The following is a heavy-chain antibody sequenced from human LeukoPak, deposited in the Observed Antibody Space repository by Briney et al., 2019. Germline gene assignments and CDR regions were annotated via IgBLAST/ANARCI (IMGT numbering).Heavy chain of an antibody. J-gene: IGHJ4*02. D-gene: IGHD2-15*01. Sequence: SGPALVKPTQTLTLTCTFSGFSLSTSGMCVSWIRQPPGKALEWLARIDWDDDKYYSTSLKTRLTISRDNSKNTLYLQMNSLRAEDTAVYYCAKAVPGIVVVVAAPFDYWGQGTLVTVSS. CDR1: GFSLSTSGMC. V-gene: IGHV2-70*02. CDR2: IDWDDDK. CDR3: AKAVPGIVVVVAAPFDY.